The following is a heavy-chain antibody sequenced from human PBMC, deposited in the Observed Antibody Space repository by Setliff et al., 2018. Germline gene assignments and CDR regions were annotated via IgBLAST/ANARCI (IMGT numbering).Heavy chain of an antibody. J-gene: IGHJ6*02. D-gene: IGHD3-22*01. V-gene: IGHV4-38-2*01. Sequence: SETLSLTCAVSGYSISSGYNWGWIRQPPGKGLEWIGHFYTSGNTNYNPSLKSRVTISVDTSKNQFSLKLSSVTAADTAVYYCARGGYYYDSSGYYQASYYYYYGMDVWGQGTTVTVSS. CDR3: ARGGYYYDSSGYYQASYYYYYGMDV. CDR2: FYTSGNT. CDR1: GYSISSGYN.